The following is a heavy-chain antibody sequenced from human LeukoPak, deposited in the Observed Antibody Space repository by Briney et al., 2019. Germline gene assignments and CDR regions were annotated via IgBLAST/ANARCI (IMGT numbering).Heavy chain of an antibody. CDR1: GYTFTNYY. Sequence: GASVKVSCKASGYTFTNYYIHWVRQAPGQGLEWMGIINTSGGGTSYAQKFQGRVTMTRDTSTSTVYMELSSLRSEDAAVYYCARPGHSSGSYYPDYWGQGTLVTVSS. D-gene: IGHD3-22*01. CDR2: INTSGGGT. V-gene: IGHV1-46*01. J-gene: IGHJ4*02. CDR3: ARPGHSSGSYYPDY.